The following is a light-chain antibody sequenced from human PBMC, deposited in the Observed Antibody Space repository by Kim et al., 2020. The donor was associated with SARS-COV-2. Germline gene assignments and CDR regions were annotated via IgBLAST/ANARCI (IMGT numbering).Light chain of an antibody. Sequence: SLSPGERATLSCRASQSVSSRYLAWYQQKPGQAPRIFIYGTSSRATGIPDRFSGSGSGTDFTLTISRLEPEDFAVYYCQQYGNLITFGQGTRLEIK. CDR2: GTS. CDR1: QSVSSRY. CDR3: QQYGNLIT. J-gene: IGKJ5*01. V-gene: IGKV3-20*01.